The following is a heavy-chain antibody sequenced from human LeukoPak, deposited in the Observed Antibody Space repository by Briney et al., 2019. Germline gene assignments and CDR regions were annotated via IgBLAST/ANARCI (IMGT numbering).Heavy chain of an antibody. Sequence: GASVKVSCKASGYTFTGYTIHWVRQAPGQGLEWMGWINPNNGGTKYAQKFQGRVTMTRDTSINTAYMELNSLRSDDTAVYYCGRGGYFDYWGQGNLVTVSS. J-gene: IGHJ4*02. CDR2: INPNNGGT. CDR3: GRGGYFDY. CDR1: GYTFTGYT. V-gene: IGHV1-2*02.